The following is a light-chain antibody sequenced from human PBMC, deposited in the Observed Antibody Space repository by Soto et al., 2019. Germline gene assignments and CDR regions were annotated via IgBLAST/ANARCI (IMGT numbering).Light chain of an antibody. V-gene: IGLV1-40*01. CDR3: HSYDSSLSGLV. CDR2: GNS. J-gene: IGLJ1*01. Sequence: QSVLTQPPSVSGAPGQRVTISCTGSSSNIGAGYDVHWYQQLPGTAPKLLIYGNSNRPSGVPDRFSGSKSGTSASLAITGLQAEDEADYYCHSYDSSLSGLVFGTGTKLPS. CDR1: SSNIGAGYD.